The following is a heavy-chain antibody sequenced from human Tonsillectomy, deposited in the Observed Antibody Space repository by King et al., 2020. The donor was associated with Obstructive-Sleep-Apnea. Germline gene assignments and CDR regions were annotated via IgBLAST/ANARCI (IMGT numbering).Heavy chain of an antibody. V-gene: IGHV4-30-4*01. CDR2: IYYSGTT. CDR1: GDSISGADSF. Sequence: VPLQESGTGLVKPSQTLSLTCAVSGDSISGADSFWSWIRQPPGKGLEWIGNIYYSGTTDYNPSLKSRVTISVDTSKNQFSLTLSSVTAADTAIYYFARKPLMVRGVIISAFDSWGRGTMVTVSS. J-gene: IGHJ3*02. D-gene: IGHD3-10*01. CDR3: ARKPLMVRGVIISAFDS.